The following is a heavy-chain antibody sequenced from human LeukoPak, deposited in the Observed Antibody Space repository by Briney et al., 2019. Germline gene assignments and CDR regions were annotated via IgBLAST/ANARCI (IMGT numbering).Heavy chain of an antibody. CDR1: GFAFSKYA. J-gene: IGHJ4*02. CDR2: ISGSGGSK. D-gene: IGHD3-9*01. Sequence: GGSLGLSCAASGFAFSKYAMSWVRQAPGKGLEWVSAISGSGGSKYYADSVKGRFTISRDNSKNTLYVQMNSLRAEDTATYYCAKGTTYYDILTGYGYPYYFDYWGQGTLVTVSS. CDR3: AKGTTYYDILTGYGYPYYFDY. V-gene: IGHV3-23*01.